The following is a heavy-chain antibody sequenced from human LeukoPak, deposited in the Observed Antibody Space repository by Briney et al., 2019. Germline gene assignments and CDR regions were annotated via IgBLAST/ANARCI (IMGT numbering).Heavy chain of an antibody. V-gene: IGHV3-21*01. CDR1: GFTFSRDS. CDR2: ISSTSTFI. Sequence: GGSLRLSCAASGFTFSRDSMNWVRQAPGRGLEWVASISSTSTFIYSADSVKGRFTISRDTAKNSLFLQMNSLRAEDTAIYYCARDYFDSSDYPQTYYYYYMHVWGKGTTVTVSS. J-gene: IGHJ6*03. CDR3: ARDYFDSSDYPQTYYYYYMHV. D-gene: IGHD3-22*01.